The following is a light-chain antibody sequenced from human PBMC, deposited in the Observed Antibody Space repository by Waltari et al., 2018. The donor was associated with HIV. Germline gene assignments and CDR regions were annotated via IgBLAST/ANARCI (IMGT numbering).Light chain of an antibody. CDR2: GNI. J-gene: IGLJ2*01. V-gene: IGLV1-47*01. CDR3: AAWDDGLSGVI. CDR1: RSILGSTA. Sequence: QPVLSQAPSASGAPAPRIVISCSGARSILGSTALSRYQHSPGGAPRLRIDGNIERPSEVPDRFSGSKSGSSASLAISGLQSEDEGDYFCAAWDDGLSGVIFGGGTRLTV.